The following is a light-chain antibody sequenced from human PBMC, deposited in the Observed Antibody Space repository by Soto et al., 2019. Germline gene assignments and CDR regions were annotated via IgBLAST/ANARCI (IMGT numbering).Light chain of an antibody. Sequence: QSVLTQPASVSGSPGQSITISCTGTSSDVGGYNYVSWYQQHPGKAPKLMIYDVSNRPSGVSNRFCGSKSGNTASLTISGLQAEDEADYYCSSYTSSSTYVVFGGGTQLTVL. CDR1: SSDVGGYNY. CDR2: DVS. CDR3: SSYTSSSTYVV. V-gene: IGLV2-14*01. J-gene: IGLJ2*01.